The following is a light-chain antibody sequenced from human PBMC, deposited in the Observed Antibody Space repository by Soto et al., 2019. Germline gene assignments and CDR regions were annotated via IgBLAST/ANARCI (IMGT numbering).Light chain of an antibody. V-gene: IGKV3-15*01. CDR3: QQYGSSPPGLT. CDR1: QSITRN. Sequence: EIVMTQSPATLSVSPGERATLSCRASQSITRNLAWYQQSPGQAPRLLIYGASTRATGIPARFSGSGSGTDFTLTISRLEPEDFAVYYCQQYGSSPPGLTFGGGTKVDI. CDR2: GAS. J-gene: IGKJ4*01.